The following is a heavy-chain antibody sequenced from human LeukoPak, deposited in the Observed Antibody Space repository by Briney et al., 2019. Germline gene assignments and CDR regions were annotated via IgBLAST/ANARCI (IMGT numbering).Heavy chain of an antibody. CDR1: GGSVNSGCY. J-gene: IGHJ5*02. Sequence: SETLSLTCTVSGGSVNSGCYWSWIRQPPGKGLEWIGHIYYSGSTNNNPSLKSRGTISVDTSKNEFSLKLSSVTAADTAVYYCARGRRDGYNYVNWFDPWGQGTLVTVSS. V-gene: IGHV4-61*01. CDR3: ARGRRDGYNYVNWFDP. CDR2: IYYSGST. D-gene: IGHD5-24*01.